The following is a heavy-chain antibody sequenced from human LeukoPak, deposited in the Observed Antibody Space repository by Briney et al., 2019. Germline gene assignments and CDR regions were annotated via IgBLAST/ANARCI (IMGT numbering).Heavy chain of an antibody. Sequence: PGGSLRLSCAASGFIFSVYGMHWVRQAPGKGLEWVAFIRYDGSKKYYADSVKGRFTISRDNSKNTLYLQMNRLRAEDTAVYYCAKDLLAVTPLCWGQGTLVTVSS. CDR2: IRYDGSKK. CDR1: GFIFSVYG. CDR3: AKDLLAVTPLC. J-gene: IGHJ4*02. D-gene: IGHD3-3*01. V-gene: IGHV3-30*02.